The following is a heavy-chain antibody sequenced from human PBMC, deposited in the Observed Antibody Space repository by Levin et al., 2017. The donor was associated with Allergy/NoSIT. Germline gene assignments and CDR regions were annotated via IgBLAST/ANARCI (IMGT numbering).Heavy chain of an antibody. J-gene: IGHJ4*02. Sequence: ASVKVSCKASGYTFTTYDINWVRQAAGQGLEWLGWMNPNSGNTGYAQKCQGRVTMTRTTAISTAYMELSSLRSDDTAVYYCARNWPNTGDFDFWGQGTLVTVSS. CDR3: ARNWPNTGDFDF. V-gene: IGHV1-8*01. CDR1: GYTFTTYD. D-gene: IGHD7-27*01. CDR2: MNPNSGNT.